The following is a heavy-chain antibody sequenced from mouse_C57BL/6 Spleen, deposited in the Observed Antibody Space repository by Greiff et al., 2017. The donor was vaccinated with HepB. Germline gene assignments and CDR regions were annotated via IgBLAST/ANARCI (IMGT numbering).Heavy chain of an antibody. D-gene: IGHD1-1*01. CDR2: IYPGSGST. J-gene: IGHJ1*03. CDR3: ARIGTTVLRYWYFDV. CDR1: GYTFTSYW. Sequence: QVQLQQPGAELVKPGASVKMSCKASGYTFTSYWITWVKQRPGQGLEWIGDIYPGSGSTNYNEKFKSKATLTVDPSSSTAYMQLSSLTSEDSAVYYCARIGTTVLRYWYFDVWGTGTTVTVSS. V-gene: IGHV1-55*01.